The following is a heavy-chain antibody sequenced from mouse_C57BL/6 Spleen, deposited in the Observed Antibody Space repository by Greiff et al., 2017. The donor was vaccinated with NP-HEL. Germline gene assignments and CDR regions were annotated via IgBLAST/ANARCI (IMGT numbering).Heavy chain of an antibody. CDR1: GYTFTEYT. CDR2: FYPGSGSI. D-gene: IGHD1-1*01. CDR3: ARHEDKGLITTVVAGFDY. J-gene: IGHJ2*01. Sequence: VKLQESGAELVKPGASVKLSCKASGYTFTEYTIHWVKQRSGQGLEWIGWFYPGSGSIKYNEKFKDKATLTADKSSSTVYMELSRLTSEDSAVYFCARHEDKGLITTVVAGFDYWGQGTTLTVSS. V-gene: IGHV1-62-2*01.